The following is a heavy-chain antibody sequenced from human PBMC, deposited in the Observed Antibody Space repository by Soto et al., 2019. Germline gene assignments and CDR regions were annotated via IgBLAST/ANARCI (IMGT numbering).Heavy chain of an antibody. V-gene: IGHV1-69*13. CDR2: ITPIYPTT. CDR3: ARIPRYSFPTSDDLDS. D-gene: IGHD5-18*01. Sequence: GASVKVSCKASGGTFYTYTFSWVRQAPGQGLEWMGSITPIYPTTNYAEKFQGRPTVTADGSTNTAYMELNSLTSDDTAVYYCARIPRYSFPTSDDLDSWGQGTLVTVSS. CDR1: GGTFYTYT. J-gene: IGHJ4*02.